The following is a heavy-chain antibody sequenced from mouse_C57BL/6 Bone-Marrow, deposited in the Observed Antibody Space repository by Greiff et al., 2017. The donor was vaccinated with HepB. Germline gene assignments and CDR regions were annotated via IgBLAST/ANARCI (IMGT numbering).Heavy chain of an antibody. J-gene: IGHJ4*01. CDR2: IYPGDGDT. CDR1: GYAFSSSW. CDR3: ARRKRYYAMDY. Sequence: QVHVKQSGPELVKPGASVKISCKASGYAFSSSWMNWVKQRPGKGLEWIGRIYPGDGDTNYNGKFKGKATLTADKSSSTAYMQLSSLTSEDSAVYFCARRKRYYAMDYWGQGTSVTVSS. V-gene: IGHV1-82*01.